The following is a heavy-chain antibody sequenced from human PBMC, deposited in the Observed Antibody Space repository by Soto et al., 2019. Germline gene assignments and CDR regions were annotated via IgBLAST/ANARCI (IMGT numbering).Heavy chain of an antibody. J-gene: IGHJ6*02. D-gene: IGHD5-18*01. CDR2: ISSSSGYI. CDR1: GFTFSSYS. CDR3: AREGYSYGTGYYYGMDV. Sequence: PGGSLRLSCAASGFTFSSYSMNWVRQAPGKGLEWVSSISSSSGYIYYADSVKGRFTISRDNAKNSLYLQMNSLRAEDTAVYYCAREGYSYGTGYYYGMDVWGQGTTVTVSS. V-gene: IGHV3-21*01.